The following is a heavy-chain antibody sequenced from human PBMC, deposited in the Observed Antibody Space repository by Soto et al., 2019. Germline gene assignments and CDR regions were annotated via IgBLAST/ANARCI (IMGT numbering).Heavy chain of an antibody. CDR2: ISGSGGTT. CDR1: GFTFSNHA. Sequence: EVQVLESGGRLVQPGGSLRLSCGASGFTFSNHAMSWVRQAPGKGLEWVSVISGSGGTTYYADSVKGRFNTSRDHSKNTVYLQMSSLTAEDTAVYFCAKDLGLNTFMYYVDYLGQGTLVTVTS. J-gene: IGHJ4*02. D-gene: IGHD3-16*01. CDR3: AKDLGLNTFMYYVDY. V-gene: IGHV3-23*01.